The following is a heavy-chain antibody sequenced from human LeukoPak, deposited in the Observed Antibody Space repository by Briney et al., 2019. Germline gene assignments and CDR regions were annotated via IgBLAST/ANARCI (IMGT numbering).Heavy chain of an antibody. CDR2: ISSSSSYI. J-gene: IGHJ3*02. CDR1: GFTFSSYS. CDR3: ARAGVVPAAPI. Sequence: GGSLRLSCAASGFTFSSYSMNWVRQAPGKGLEWVSSISSSSSYIYYADSVKGRFTISRDNAKNSLYLQMNSLRAEDAAVYYCARAGVVPAAPIWGHGTMVTVSS. V-gene: IGHV3-21*01. D-gene: IGHD2-2*01.